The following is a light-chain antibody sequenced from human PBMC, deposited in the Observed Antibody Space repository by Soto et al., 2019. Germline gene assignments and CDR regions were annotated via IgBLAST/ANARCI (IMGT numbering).Light chain of an antibody. CDR2: EVS. V-gene: IGLV2-14*01. J-gene: IGLJ3*02. CDR3: NSYTSTSARV. CDR1: SSDVGGYDF. Sequence: QSVLTQPASVSGSPGQSITISCTGTSSDVGGYDFVSWYQQHPGKAPELIIYEVSNRPSGVSHRFSGSKSGNTASLTISGLQAEDEADYYCNSYTSTSARVFGGGTKLTVL.